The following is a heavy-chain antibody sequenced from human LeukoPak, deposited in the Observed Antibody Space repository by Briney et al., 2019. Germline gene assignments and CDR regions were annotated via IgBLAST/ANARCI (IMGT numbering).Heavy chain of an antibody. Sequence: GGSLRLSCAASGFTFSSYGMHWVRQAPGKGLEWVAVISYHGSGKYYSDSVKGRFTISRDNSKNTLYLQMNSLRAEDTALYYCAKAARVDTAMLGAFDIWGQGTMVTVSS. CDR2: ISYHGSGK. CDR3: AKAARVDTAMLGAFDI. V-gene: IGHV3-30*18. D-gene: IGHD5-18*01. J-gene: IGHJ3*02. CDR1: GFTFSSYG.